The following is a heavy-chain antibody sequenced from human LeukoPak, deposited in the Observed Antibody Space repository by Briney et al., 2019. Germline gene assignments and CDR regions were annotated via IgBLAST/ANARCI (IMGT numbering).Heavy chain of an antibody. CDR2: INPSDVTT. J-gene: IGHJ4*02. V-gene: IGHV1-46*01. Sequence: ASVKVSCKASGYTFTSYYMHWVRQAPGQGLEWMGIINPSDVTTTYAQKFQGRVTMTRDMSTSTVYMELSSLRSEDTAVYYCARNYGSGSYHFDYWGQGTLVTVSS. CDR1: GYTFTSYY. CDR3: ARNYGSGSYHFDY. D-gene: IGHD3-10*01.